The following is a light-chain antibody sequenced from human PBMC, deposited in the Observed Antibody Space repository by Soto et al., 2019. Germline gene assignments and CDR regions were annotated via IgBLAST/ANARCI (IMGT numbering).Light chain of an antibody. CDR1: SSDVGGYNY. J-gene: IGLJ1*01. Sequence: QSVLTQPRSVSGSPGQSVTISCTGTSSDVGGYNYVSWYQQHPGKAPKLMIYDVSKRPSGVPDRFSGSKSGNTASLTISGLQAEDEADYYCCSYAGSYTFPFGTGTKVT. CDR3: CSYAGSYTFP. CDR2: DVS. V-gene: IGLV2-11*01.